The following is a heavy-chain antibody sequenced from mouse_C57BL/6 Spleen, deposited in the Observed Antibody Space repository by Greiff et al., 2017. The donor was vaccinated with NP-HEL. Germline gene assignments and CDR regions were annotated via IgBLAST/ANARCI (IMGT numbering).Heavy chain of an antibody. D-gene: IGHD2-1*01. V-gene: IGHV3-6*01. CDR1: GYSITSGYY. CDR3: AREDYGNYGYAMDY. J-gene: IGHJ4*01. Sequence: ESGPGLVKPSQSLSLTCSVTGYSITSGYYWNWIRQFPGNKLEWMGYISYDGSNNYNPSLKNRISITRDTSKNQFFLKLNSVTTEDTATYYCAREDYGNYGYAMDYWGQGTSVTVSS. CDR2: ISYDGSN.